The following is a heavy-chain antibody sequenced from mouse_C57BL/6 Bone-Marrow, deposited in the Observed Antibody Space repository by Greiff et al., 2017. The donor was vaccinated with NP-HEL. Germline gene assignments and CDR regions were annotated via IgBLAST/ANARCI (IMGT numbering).Heavy chain of an antibody. CDR2: IDPSDSYP. D-gene: IGHD2-3*01. Sequence: QVQLQQPGAELVRPGTSVKLSCKASGYTFTSYWMHWVKQRPGQGLEWIGVIDPSDSYPNYNQKFKGKAPLTVDTSSSTAYMLLSSLTSEDAAVYYCGGLTGGYYPDWFAYWGQGTLVTVSA. CDR1: GYTFTSYW. J-gene: IGHJ3*01. V-gene: IGHV1-59*01. CDR3: GGLTGGYYPDWFAY.